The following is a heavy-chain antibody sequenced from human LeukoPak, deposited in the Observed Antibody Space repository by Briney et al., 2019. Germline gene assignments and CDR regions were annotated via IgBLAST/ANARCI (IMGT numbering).Heavy chain of an antibody. J-gene: IGHJ6*02. Sequence: SVKVSCKASGGTFSSYAISWVRQAPGQGLEWMGRIIPILGKANYAQEFQGRVTITADKSTSTAYMELSSLRSEDTAVYYCARDYGSGSYDGKYYYYGMDVWGQGTTVTVSS. CDR2: IIPILGKA. CDR1: GGTFSSYA. D-gene: IGHD3-10*01. V-gene: IGHV1-69*04. CDR3: ARDYGSGSYDGKYYYYGMDV.